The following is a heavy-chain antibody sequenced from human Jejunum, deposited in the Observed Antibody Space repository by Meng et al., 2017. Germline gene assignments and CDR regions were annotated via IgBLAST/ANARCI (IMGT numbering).Heavy chain of an antibody. Sequence: SETLSLTCTVSGASISTTNYYWGWIRQPPGKGLEWIGTMSYSGSTYFNPSLKSRITISTDTSKHQFSLKLNSVTAADTAVYYCARDEWFGRYWGVWFDPWGQGTLVTVSS. CDR1: GASISTTNYY. D-gene: IGHD3-10*01. CDR2: MSYSGST. V-gene: IGHV4-39*07. J-gene: IGHJ5*02. CDR3: ARDEWFGRYWGVWFDP.